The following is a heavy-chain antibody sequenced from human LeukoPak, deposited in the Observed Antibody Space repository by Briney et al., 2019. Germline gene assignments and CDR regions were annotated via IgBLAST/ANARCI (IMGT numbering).Heavy chain of an antibody. J-gene: IGHJ6*03. D-gene: IGHD6-25*01. CDR2: IGTSSTTI. Sequence: GGSLRLSCAASGFTFSSYTMNWVRQPPGKGLEWVSNIGTSSTTIYYADSVKGRFTISRDNAKNSLYLQMNSLRADDTAVYYCARFAAGGSYHYYMDVWGKGTTVTVSS. V-gene: IGHV3-48*01. CDR3: ARFAAGGSYHYYMDV. CDR1: GFTFSSYT.